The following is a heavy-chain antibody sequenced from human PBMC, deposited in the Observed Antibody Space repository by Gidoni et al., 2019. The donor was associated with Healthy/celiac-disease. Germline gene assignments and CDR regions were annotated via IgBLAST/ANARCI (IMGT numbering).Heavy chain of an antibody. CDR2: INHSGST. V-gene: IGHV4-34*01. Sequence: QVQLQQWGAGLLKPSETLSLTCAVYGGSFSGYYWSWIRQPPGKGLEWIGEINHSGSTNYNPSLKSRVTISVDTSKNQFSLKLSSVTAADTAVYYCARGGSHSSGYYYYFDYWGQGTLVTVSS. CDR3: ARGGSHSSGYYYYFDY. D-gene: IGHD3-22*01. J-gene: IGHJ4*02. CDR1: GGSFSGYY.